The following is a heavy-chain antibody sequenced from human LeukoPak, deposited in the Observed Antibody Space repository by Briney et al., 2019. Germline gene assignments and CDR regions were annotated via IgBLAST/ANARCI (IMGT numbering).Heavy chain of an antibody. D-gene: IGHD2-2*03. J-gene: IGHJ6*02. CDR1: GYTFTSYG. CDR3: ARDAPPGYCSSTSCYYYYGMDV. CDR2: ISAYNGNT. V-gene: IGHV1-18*01. Sequence: ASVKVSCKASGYTFTSYGISWVRQAPGQGLEWMGWISAYNGNTNYAQKLQGRVTMTTDTSTGTAYMELRSLRSDDTAVYYCARDAPPGYCSSTSCYYYYGMDVWGQGTTVTVSS.